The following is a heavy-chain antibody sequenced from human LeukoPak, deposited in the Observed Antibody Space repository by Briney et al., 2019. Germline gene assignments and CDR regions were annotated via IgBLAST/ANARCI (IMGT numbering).Heavy chain of an antibody. J-gene: IGHJ3*02. CDR3: AKDLSVHDALDI. D-gene: IGHD3-16*02. CDR1: GFTFDDYA. V-gene: IGHV3-9*01. CDR2: ISWNRGSI. Sequence: GGSLRLSCAASGFTFDDYAMRWVRQAPGKGLEWVSGISWNRGSIGYADSVKGRFTISRDNSKNSLHLQMNSLRPEDTALYYCAKDLSVHDALDIWGQGTMVTVSS.